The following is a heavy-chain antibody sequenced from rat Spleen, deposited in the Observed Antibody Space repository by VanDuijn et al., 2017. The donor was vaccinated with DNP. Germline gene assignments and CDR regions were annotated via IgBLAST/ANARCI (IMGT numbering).Heavy chain of an antibody. CDR3: ARPDY. CDR2: ISSSGGTI. V-gene: IGHV5-25*01. CDR1: GFAFSNSD. J-gene: IGHJ2*01. Sequence: EVQLVESGGGLVQPGRSMKLSCAASGFAFSNSDMAWVRQAPTKGLEWVASISSSGGTIYYRDSVKGRFTVSRDIAKSTLYLQMDSLRSEDTATYYCARPDYWGQGVMVTVSS.